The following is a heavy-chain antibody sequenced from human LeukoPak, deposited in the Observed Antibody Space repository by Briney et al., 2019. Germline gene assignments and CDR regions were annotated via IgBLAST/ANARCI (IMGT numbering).Heavy chain of an antibody. CDR3: ARDSYYYGLDV. Sequence: WETLSLTCTVSGGSISNYYWSWSRQPPGKGLGWIGYIFYSGSTNYNPSLKSRVTILIDTSKNQFSLKLSSLTAADTAVYYCARDSYYYGLDVWGQGTTVTVSS. CDR2: IFYSGST. V-gene: IGHV4-59*12. CDR1: GGSISNYY. J-gene: IGHJ6*02.